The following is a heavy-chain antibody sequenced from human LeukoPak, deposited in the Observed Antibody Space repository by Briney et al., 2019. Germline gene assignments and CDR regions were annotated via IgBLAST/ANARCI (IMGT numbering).Heavy chain of an antibody. CDR2: IYSGGST. V-gene: IGHV3-66*01. CDR3: ARRKMATIGYYFDY. Sequence: PGGSLRLSCAASGITVSSNYMSWVRQAPGKGLEWVSVIYSGGSTYYADSVKGRFTISRDNSKNTLYLQMNSLRAEDTAVYYCARRKMATIGYYFDYWGRGTLVTVSS. J-gene: IGHJ4*02. D-gene: IGHD5-24*01. CDR1: GITVSSNY.